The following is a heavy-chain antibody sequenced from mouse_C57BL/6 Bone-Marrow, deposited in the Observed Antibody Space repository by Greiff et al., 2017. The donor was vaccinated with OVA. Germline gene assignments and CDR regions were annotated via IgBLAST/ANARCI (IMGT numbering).Heavy chain of an antibody. J-gene: IGHJ3*01. D-gene: IGHD2-4*01. CDR1: GYTFTDYY. Sequence: EVHLVESGPVLVKPGASVKMSCKASGYTFTDYYMNWVKQSHGKSLEWIGVINPYNGGTSYNQKFKGKATLTVDKSSSTAYMELNSLTSEDSAVYYCADYDGAYWGQGTLVTVSA. CDR2: INPYNGGT. V-gene: IGHV1-19*01. CDR3: ADYDGAY.